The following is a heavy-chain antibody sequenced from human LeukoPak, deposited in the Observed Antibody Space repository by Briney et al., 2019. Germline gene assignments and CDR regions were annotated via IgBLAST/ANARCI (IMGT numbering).Heavy chain of an antibody. D-gene: IGHD3-3*01. CDR3: AKDKARFLEWLLYSGAFDI. V-gene: IGHV3-23*01. Sequence: GGSLRLSCAASGFTFSSYAMSWVRQAPGKGLEWVSAISGSGGSTYYADSVKGRFTISRDNSKNTLYLQMNSLRAEDTAVYYCAKDKARFLEWLLYSGAFDIWGQGTMVTVSS. J-gene: IGHJ3*02. CDR2: ISGSGGST. CDR1: GFTFSSYA.